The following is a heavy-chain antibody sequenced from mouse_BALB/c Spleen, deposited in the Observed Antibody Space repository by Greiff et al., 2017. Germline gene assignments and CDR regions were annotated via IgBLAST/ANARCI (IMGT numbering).Heavy chain of an antibody. D-gene: IGHD2-14*01. J-gene: IGHJ4*01. CDR2: IRLKSNNYAT. V-gene: IGHV6-6*02. CDR3: TRKAPYYRYDVDYYAMDY. Sequence: EVKLVESGGGLVQPGGSMKLSCVASGFTFSNYWMNWVRQSPEKGLEWVAEIRLKSNNYATHYAESVKGRFTISRDDSKSSVYLQMNNLRAEDTGIYYCTRKAPYYRYDVDYYAMDYWGQGTSVTVSS. CDR1: GFTFSNYW.